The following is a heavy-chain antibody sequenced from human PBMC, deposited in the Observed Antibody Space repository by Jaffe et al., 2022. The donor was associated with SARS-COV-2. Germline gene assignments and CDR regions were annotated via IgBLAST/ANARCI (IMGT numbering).Heavy chain of an antibody. CDR2: IYYSGST. J-gene: IGHJ4*02. Sequence: QLQLQESGPGLVKPSETLSLTCTVSGGSISSSSYYWGWIRQPPGKGLEWIGSIYYSGSTYYNPSLKSRVTISVDTSKNQFSLKLSSVTAADTAVYYCARRKVVPAAIDEQGCFDYWGQGTLVTVSS. CDR1: GGSISSSSYY. CDR3: ARRKVVPAAIDEQGCFDY. V-gene: IGHV4-39*01. D-gene: IGHD2-2*02.